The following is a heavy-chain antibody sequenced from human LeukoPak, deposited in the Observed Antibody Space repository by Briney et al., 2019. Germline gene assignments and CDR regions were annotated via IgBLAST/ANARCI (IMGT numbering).Heavy chain of an antibody. D-gene: IGHD2-2*01. CDR1: VGSISSSSYY. V-gene: IGHV4-39*01. J-gene: IGHJ5*02. CDR2: IYYSGST. Sequence: PSETLSLTCTVPVGSISSSSYYWGWIRQPPGKGLEWIGSIYYSGSTYYNPSLKSRVTISVDTSKNQFSLKLSSVTAADTAVYYCARRVVVPAANNWFDPWGQGTLVTVSS. CDR3: ARRVVVPAANNWFDP.